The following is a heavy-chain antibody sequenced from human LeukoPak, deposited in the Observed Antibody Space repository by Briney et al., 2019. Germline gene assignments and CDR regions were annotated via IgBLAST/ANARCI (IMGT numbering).Heavy chain of an antibody. CDR2: IYYSGST. CDR1: GGSISSYY. D-gene: IGHD5-12*01. J-gene: IGHJ5*02. V-gene: IGHV4-59*12. Sequence: KPSETLSLTCTVSGGSISSYYWSWIRQPPGKGLEWIGYIYYSGSTNYNPSLKSRVTISVDTSKNQFSLKLSSVTAADTAVYYCARGGYSGYDFWFDPWGQGTLVTVSS. CDR3: ARGGYSGYDFWFDP.